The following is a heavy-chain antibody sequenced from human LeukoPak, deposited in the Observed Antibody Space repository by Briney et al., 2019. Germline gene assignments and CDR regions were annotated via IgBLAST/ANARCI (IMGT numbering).Heavy chain of an antibody. D-gene: IGHD3-10*01. Sequence: SETLSLTCTVSGGSIRSYYWSWIRQPPGQGLEWIGYIYYRGSTIYNPSLKSRVTISVDTSKNQFSLKLSSVTAADTAVYYCACLSGSYYKGEDYWGQGTLVTVSS. V-gene: IGHV4-59*01. CDR2: IYYRGST. J-gene: IGHJ4*02. CDR1: GGSIRSYY. CDR3: ACLSGSYYKGEDY.